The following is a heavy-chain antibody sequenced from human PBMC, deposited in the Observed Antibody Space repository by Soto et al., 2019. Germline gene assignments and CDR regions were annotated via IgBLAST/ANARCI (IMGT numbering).Heavy chain of an antibody. J-gene: IGHJ6*02. CDR2: IYHSGST. CDR1: GGSISSGGYS. Sequence: ASETLSLTCAVSGGSISSGGYSWSWIRQPPGKGLEWIGYIYHSGSTYYNPSLKSRVTISVDRSKNQFSLKLSSVTAADTAVYYCARGPYYYCGMDVWGQGTTLTVSS. CDR3: ARGPYYYCGMDV. V-gene: IGHV4-30-2*01.